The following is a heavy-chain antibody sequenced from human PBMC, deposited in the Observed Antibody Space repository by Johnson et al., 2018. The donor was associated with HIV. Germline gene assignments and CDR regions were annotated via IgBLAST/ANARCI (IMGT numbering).Heavy chain of an antibody. Sequence: VQLVESGGGLVQPGGSLRLSCEASGFTFSSYAMHWVRQAPGKGLEWVAVISSDGRNKYYADSVKGLFTISRDNSKNTLYLQMNNLRAEDTAVYYCARDDLRDTGAFDIWGQGTMVTVSS. CDR3: ARDDLRDTGAFDI. CDR1: GFTFSSYA. J-gene: IGHJ3*02. D-gene: IGHD2-8*02. CDR2: ISSDGRNK. V-gene: IGHV3-30-3*01.